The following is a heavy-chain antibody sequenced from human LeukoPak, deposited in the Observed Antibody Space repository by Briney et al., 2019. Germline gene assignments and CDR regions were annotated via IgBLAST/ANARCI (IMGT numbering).Heavy chain of an antibody. CDR3: ARDLGQYYDTSDNWFDP. CDR2: ISYDGTNK. J-gene: IGHJ5*02. CDR1: GFTFNTYG. D-gene: IGHD3-22*01. V-gene: IGHV3-30*03. Sequence: GGSLRLSCAVSGFTFNTYGIHWVRQTPNKGLEWVALISYDGTNKYYADSVKGRFTISRDNAKNTLNLQMNSLRAEDTAVYYCARDLGQYYDTSDNWFDPWGQGTLVTVSS.